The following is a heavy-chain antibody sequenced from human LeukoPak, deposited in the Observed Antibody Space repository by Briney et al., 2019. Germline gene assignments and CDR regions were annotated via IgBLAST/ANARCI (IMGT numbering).Heavy chain of an antibody. CDR1: GFSFSGYS. D-gene: IGHD2-8*01. CDR3: ARYAEYAVSTPCY. Sequence: GGSLRLSCAASGFSFSGYSMNWVRQAPGKGLEWVSSITSSSSYIHYADSVRGRFTISRDNGKNSLYLQMSSLRAEDTAVYYCARYAEYAVSTPCYWGQGTLVTVSA. J-gene: IGHJ4*02. CDR2: ITSSSSYI. V-gene: IGHV3-21*01.